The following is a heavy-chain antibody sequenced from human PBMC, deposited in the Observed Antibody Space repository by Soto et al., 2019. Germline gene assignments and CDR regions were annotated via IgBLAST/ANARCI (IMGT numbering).Heavy chain of an antibody. CDR2: ISGSGGST. V-gene: IGHV3-23*01. CDR3: SKERPPYEILTGYPLGAFDI. J-gene: IGHJ3*02. D-gene: IGHD3-9*01. CDR1: GFTFSSYA. Sequence: GGSLRLSCAASGFTFSSYAMSWVRQAPGKGLEWVSAISGSGGSTYYADSVKGRFTISRDNSKNTLYLQMNSLRAEDTAVFFFSKERPPYEILTGYPLGAFDIWGQGTMVTVSS.